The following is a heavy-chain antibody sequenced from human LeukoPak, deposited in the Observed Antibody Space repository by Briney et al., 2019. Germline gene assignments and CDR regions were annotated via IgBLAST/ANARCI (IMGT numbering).Heavy chain of an antibody. V-gene: IGHV3-23*01. CDR1: GFTFSSYA. Sequence: SGGSLRLSCAASGFTFSSYAMSWVRQAPEKGLEWVSAISGSGGSTYYADSVKGRFTISRDNSKNTLYLQMNSLRAEDTAVYYCAKDKGYSSGWYDYYGMDVWGQGTTVTVSS. CDR3: AKDKGYSSGWYDYYGMDV. D-gene: IGHD6-19*01. CDR2: ISGSGGST. J-gene: IGHJ6*02.